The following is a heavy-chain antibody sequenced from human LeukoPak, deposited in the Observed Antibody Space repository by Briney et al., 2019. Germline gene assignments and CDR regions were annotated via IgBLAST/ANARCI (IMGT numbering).Heavy chain of an antibody. V-gene: IGHV7-4-1*02. CDR2: INTNTGNP. CDR3: ARVLHQTTDAHGLPDY. D-gene: IGHD4-17*01. CDR1: GYTFTSYA. J-gene: IGHJ4*02. Sequence: ASVKVSCKASGYTFTSYAMNWVRQAPGQGLEWVGWINTNTGNPTYAQGFTGRFVFSLDTSVSTAYLQISSLKAEDTAVYYCARVLHQTTDAHGLPDYWGQGTLVTVSS.